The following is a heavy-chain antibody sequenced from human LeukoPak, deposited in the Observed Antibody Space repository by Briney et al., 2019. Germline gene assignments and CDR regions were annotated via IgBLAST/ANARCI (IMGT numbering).Heavy chain of an antibody. CDR2: ISYDGSNK. CDR3: AKDRRPGRQIYYCGY. V-gene: IGHV3-30*18. D-gene: IGHD3-3*01. J-gene: IGHJ4*02. CDR1: GFTLSSYR. Sequence: GRSLRLSCAASGFTLSSYRMHWVRQAPGKGLEWVAVISYDGSNKYYADSVKGRFTISRDNSKNTLYLQMNSLRAEETAVYYCAKDRRPGRQIYYCGYWGQGTLVTVSS.